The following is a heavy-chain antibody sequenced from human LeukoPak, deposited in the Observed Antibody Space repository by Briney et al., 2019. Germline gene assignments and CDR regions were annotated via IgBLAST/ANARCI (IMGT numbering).Heavy chain of an antibody. D-gene: IGHD6-6*01. CDR2: IIPIFGTA. CDR1: GGTFSSYA. CDR3: ASGEGSIAAR. V-gene: IGHV1-69*05. J-gene: IGHJ4*02. Sequence: SVKVSCKASGGTFSSYAISWVRQAPGEGLEWMGRIIPIFGTANYAQKFQGRVTITTDESTSTAYMELSSLRSEDTAVYYCASGEGSIAARWGQGTLVTVSS.